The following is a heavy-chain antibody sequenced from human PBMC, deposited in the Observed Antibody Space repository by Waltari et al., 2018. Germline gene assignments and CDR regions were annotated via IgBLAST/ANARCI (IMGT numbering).Heavy chain of an antibody. J-gene: IGHJ6*03. CDR1: GFTFDDYA. V-gene: IGHV3-43D*03. CDR2: ISWDGGST. Sequence: EVQLVESGGVVVQPGGSLRLSCAASGFTFDDYAMHWVRQAPGKGLEWVSLISWDGGSTYYADAGKGRFTISRDNSKNSLYLQMNSLRAEDTALYYCAKDKGPMATSTYYYYYMDVWGKGTTVTVSS. CDR3: AKDKGPMATSTYYYYYMDV. D-gene: IGHD5-12*01.